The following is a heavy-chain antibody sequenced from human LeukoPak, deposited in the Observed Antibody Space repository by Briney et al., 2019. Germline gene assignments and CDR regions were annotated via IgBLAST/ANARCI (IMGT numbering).Heavy chain of an antibody. Sequence: TGGPLRLSCAASGFTFKGYRMSWVRQAPGKGLEWVANIQQDGSEKKYVDSVKGRFTISRDNAKNSLYLQMDSLRAEDTAVYYCVRLRYTYGKNFDCWGQGTLVTVSS. D-gene: IGHD5-18*01. V-gene: IGHV3-7*01. CDR3: VRLRYTYGKNFDC. CDR2: IQQDGSEK. J-gene: IGHJ4*02. CDR1: GFTFKGYR.